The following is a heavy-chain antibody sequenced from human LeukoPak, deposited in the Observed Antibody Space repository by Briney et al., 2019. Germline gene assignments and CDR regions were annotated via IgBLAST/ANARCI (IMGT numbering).Heavy chain of an antibody. Sequence: SETLFLTCAAYGGSFSGYYWSWIRQPPGKGLEWIGEINDSGSTNYNPSLKSRVTISVDTSKNQFSLKLSCVTAADTAVYYCARIRIAAARYYDYGMDVWGQGTTVTVSS. CDR3: ARIRIAAARYYDYGMDV. J-gene: IGHJ6*02. D-gene: IGHD6-13*01. V-gene: IGHV4-34*01. CDR1: GGSFSGYY. CDR2: INDSGST.